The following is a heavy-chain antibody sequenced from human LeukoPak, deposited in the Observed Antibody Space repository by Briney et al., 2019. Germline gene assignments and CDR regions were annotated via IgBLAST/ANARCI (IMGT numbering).Heavy chain of an antibody. CDR2: IYPGDSDT. CDR3: ARLSRAAAGRPSYNWFDP. V-gene: IGHV5-51*01. D-gene: IGHD6-13*01. CDR1: GYSFTNYW. Sequence: PGESLKISCKGSGYSFTNYWIGWVRRMPGKGLEWMGLIYPGDSDTRYSPSFQGQVTISADKSISTAYLQWSSLKASDTAMYYCARLSRAAAGRPSYNWFDPWGQGTLVTVSS. J-gene: IGHJ5*02.